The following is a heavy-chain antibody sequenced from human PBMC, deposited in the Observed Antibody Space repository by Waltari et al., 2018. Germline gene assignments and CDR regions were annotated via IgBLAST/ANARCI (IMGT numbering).Heavy chain of an antibody. D-gene: IGHD1-26*01. CDR1: GYSISSGYY. Sequence: QVQLQESGPGLVKPSETLSLTCAVSGYSISSGYYWGWLRQPPGKGLEWIGSIYHSGSTYYNPSLKSRVTISVDTSKNQFSLKLSSVTAADTAVYYCASGSYPLGYGMDVWGQGTTVTVSS. CDR2: IYHSGST. J-gene: IGHJ6*02. CDR3: ASGSYPLGYGMDV. V-gene: IGHV4-38-2*01.